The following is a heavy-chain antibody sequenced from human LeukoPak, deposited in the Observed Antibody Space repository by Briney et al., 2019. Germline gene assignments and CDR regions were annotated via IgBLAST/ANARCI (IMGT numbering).Heavy chain of an antibody. J-gene: IGHJ3*02. V-gene: IGHV7-4-1*02. CDR1: GYTFTSYA. D-gene: IGHD3-22*01. Sequence: ASVKVSCKASGYTFTSYAMNWVRQAPGQGLEWMGWINTNTGNPTYAQGFTGRFVFSLDTSVSTAYLQISSLKAEDTAVYYCAREMGESEYYYDSSGYSINAFDIWGQGTMVTVSS. CDR3: AREMGESEYYYDSSGYSINAFDI. CDR2: INTNTGNP.